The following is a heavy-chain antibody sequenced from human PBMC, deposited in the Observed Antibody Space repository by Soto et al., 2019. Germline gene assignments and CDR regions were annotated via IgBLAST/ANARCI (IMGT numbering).Heavy chain of an antibody. Sequence: QVQLVQSGAEVKKPGSSVKVSCKASGGTFSGYAISWVRQAPGQGLEWMGEIIPMFGTSNYAQKFQGRVTITADESTSTAYIVLSSLRSEDTAVYYCARGSGSSTSCYKEYYFDLWGQGTLVTVSS. D-gene: IGHD2-2*02. CDR2: IIPMFGTS. V-gene: IGHV1-69*01. J-gene: IGHJ4*02. CDR1: GGTFSGYA. CDR3: ARGSGSSTSCYKEYYFDL.